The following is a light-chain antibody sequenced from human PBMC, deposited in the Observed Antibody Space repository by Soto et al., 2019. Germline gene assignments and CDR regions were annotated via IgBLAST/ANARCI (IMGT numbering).Light chain of an antibody. CDR3: VLYMGSGLWV. J-gene: IGLJ3*02. Sequence: QTVVTQEPSFSVSPGMTVTPTCGLSSGSVSTTYYPSWYQQTPGQAPRTLIYNTNTRSSGVPDRFSGSILGSKAALTITGAQADDESHYYCVLYMGSGLWVFGGGTKLTVL. CDR2: NTN. CDR1: SGSVSTTYY. V-gene: IGLV8-61*01.